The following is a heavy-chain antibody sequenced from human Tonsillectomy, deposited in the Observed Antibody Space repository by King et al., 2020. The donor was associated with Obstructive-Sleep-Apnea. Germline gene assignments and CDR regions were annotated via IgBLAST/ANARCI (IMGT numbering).Heavy chain of an antibody. Sequence: RLQLQESGPGLVKPSETLSLTCTVSGGSISSSNYYWGWIRQPPGKRLEWIGSIYYSGSTYYNPSLKSRVTISVDTSKNQFSLKLSSVTAADTAVYYCARDVPYCGSDCYTADWFDPWGQGTLVTVSS. J-gene: IGHJ5*02. CDR3: ARDVPYCGSDCYTADWFDP. CDR1: GGSISSSNYY. CDR2: IYYSGST. D-gene: IGHD2-21*02. V-gene: IGHV4-39*06.